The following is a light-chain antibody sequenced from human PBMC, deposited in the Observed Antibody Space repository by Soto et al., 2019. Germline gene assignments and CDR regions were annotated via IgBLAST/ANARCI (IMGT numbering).Light chain of an antibody. CDR1: QSVSSY. V-gene: IGKV3-11*01. CDR2: DAS. Sequence: EIVLTQSPATLSLSPGERATLSCRASQSVSSYLAWYQQKPGQAPRLLIYDASNMATGIPARFSGSGSGTDFTNTISSLEPEDFAVYYCQQRSNWPPITFGPGTKVDIK. CDR3: QQRSNWPPIT. J-gene: IGKJ3*01.